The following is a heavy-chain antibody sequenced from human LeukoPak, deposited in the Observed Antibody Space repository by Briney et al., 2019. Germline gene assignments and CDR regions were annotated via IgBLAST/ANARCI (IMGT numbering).Heavy chain of an antibody. CDR3: ARDRRDGSGSYYFDY. CDR2: INPSGGSA. D-gene: IGHD3-10*01. J-gene: IGHJ4*02. V-gene: IGHV1-46*01. Sequence: ASVKVSCKASGYTFTSYYMHWVRQAPGQGLEWMGIINPSGGSASYAQKFQGRVTMTRDMSTSTVYMELSSLRSEDTAVYYCARDRRDGSGSYYFDYWGQGTLVTVSS. CDR1: GYTFTSYY.